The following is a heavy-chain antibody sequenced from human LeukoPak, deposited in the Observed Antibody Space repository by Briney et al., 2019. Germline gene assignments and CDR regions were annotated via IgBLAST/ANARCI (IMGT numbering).Heavy chain of an antibody. Sequence: ASVKVSCKASGYTFTSYGISWVRQAPGQGLEWMGWISAYNGNTNYAKKLQGRVTMTTDTSTSTAYMELRSLRSDDTAVYYCARFDLGYYYGSGSSEYFDYWGQGTLVTVSS. J-gene: IGHJ4*02. CDR1: GYTFTSYG. D-gene: IGHD3-10*01. V-gene: IGHV1-18*01. CDR3: ARFDLGYYYGSGSSEYFDY. CDR2: ISAYNGNT.